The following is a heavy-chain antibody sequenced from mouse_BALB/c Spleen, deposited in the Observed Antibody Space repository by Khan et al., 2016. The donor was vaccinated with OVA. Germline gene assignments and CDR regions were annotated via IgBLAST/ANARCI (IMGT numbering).Heavy chain of an antibody. Sequence: QIQLVQSGPDLKKPGETVKISCKASGYTFTNYGMNWVKQAPGKGLKWMGWINTYTGDPTYADDFKGRFVFSLETSASTAYLQISNLKNEDMTANFCARISSYWYSDVWGVGTTVTVAS. CDR2: INTYTGDP. CDR1: GYTFTNYG. J-gene: IGHJ1*01. CDR3: ARISSYWYSDV. V-gene: IGHV9-1*02.